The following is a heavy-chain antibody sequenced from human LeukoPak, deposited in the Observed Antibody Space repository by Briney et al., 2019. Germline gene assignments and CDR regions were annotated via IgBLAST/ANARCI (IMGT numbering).Heavy chain of an antibody. J-gene: IGHJ4*02. CDR3: ARHTQGWLQGD. Sequence: GESLETPLKGSGYSFTSYWISWVRQMPGKGLEWMGRIDPSDSYTNYSPSFQGHITISADKSISTAYLQWSSLKASHTAMYYCARHTQGWLQGDWGQGTLVTVSS. CDR2: IDPSDSYT. CDR1: GYSFTSYW. D-gene: IGHD5-24*01. V-gene: IGHV5-10-1*01.